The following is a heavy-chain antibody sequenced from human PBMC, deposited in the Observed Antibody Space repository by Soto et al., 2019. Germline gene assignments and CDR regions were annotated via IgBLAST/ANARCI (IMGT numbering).Heavy chain of an antibody. Sequence: PGESRRISGQTSRFSFTSHWNVLVRQMPGKGLEWMGIIYPYDSDTRYSPSFQGQVTISADKSIGTAYLQWSSLKASDTAIYFCARQAYDTSGYRYFDFWGQGTLVTVSS. CDR1: RFSFTSHW. J-gene: IGHJ4*02. D-gene: IGHD3-22*01. CDR2: IYPYDSDT. V-gene: IGHV5-51*01. CDR3: ARQAYDTSGYRYFDF.